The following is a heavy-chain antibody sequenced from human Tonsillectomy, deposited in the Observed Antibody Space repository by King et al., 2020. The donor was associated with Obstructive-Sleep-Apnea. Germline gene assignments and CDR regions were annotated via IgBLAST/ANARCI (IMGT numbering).Heavy chain of an antibody. V-gene: IGHV3-30*03. Sequence: VQLVESGGGVVQPGRSLRLSCAASGFTFSNYGMHWVRQAPGEGLEWVAIISYDGSDKYYADSLKGRFTISRDNSKSTLYLQMNCLRPEDTAVYYCGGYNWFDPWGQGTLVTVSS. CDR3: GGYNWFDP. CDR2: ISYDGSDK. J-gene: IGHJ5*02. D-gene: IGHD6-13*01. CDR1: GFTFSNYG.